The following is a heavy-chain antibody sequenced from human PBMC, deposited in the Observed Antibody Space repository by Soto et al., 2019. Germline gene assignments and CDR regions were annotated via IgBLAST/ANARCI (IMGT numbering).Heavy chain of an antibody. V-gene: IGHV4-31*03. CDR1: GGSISSGGYY. Sequence: SETLSLTCTVSGGSISSGGYYWSWIRQHPGKGLEWIGYIYYSGSTYYNPSLKSRVTISVDTSKNQFSLKLSSVTAADTAVYYCARGLPSLVVVPAAILDWFDPWGQGTLVTVSS. J-gene: IGHJ5*02. CDR3: ARGLPSLVVVPAAILDWFDP. D-gene: IGHD2-2*01. CDR2: IYYSGST.